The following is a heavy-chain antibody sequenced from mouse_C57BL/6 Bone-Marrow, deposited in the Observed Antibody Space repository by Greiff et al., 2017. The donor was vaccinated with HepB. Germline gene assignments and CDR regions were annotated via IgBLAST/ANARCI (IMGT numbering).Heavy chain of an antibody. Sequence: DVKLVESGGGLVQPGGSMKLSCVASGFTFSNYWMNWVRQSPEKGLEWVAQIRLKSDNYATHYAESVKGRFTISRDDSKSSVYLQMNNLRAEDTGIYYCTPYGSRAFDYWGQGTTLTVSS. D-gene: IGHD1-1*01. CDR3: TPYGSRAFDY. V-gene: IGHV6-3*01. CDR2: IRLKSDNYAT. CDR1: GFTFSNYW. J-gene: IGHJ2*01.